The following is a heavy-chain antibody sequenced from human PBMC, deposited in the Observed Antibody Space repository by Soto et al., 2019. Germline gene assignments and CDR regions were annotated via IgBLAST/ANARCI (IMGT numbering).Heavy chain of an antibody. Sequence: SETLSLTSTVSGGSISSYYWSWIRQPPGKGLEWIGYIYYSGSTNYHPSLKSRVTISVDTSKNQFSLKLSSVTAADTAVYYCARTENYYYYGMDVWGQGATVTVSS. J-gene: IGHJ6*02. V-gene: IGHV4-59*01. CDR2: IYYSGST. CDR1: GGSISSYY. CDR3: ARTENYYYYGMDV.